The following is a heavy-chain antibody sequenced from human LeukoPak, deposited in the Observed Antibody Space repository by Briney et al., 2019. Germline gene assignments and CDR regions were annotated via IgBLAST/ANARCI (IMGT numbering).Heavy chain of an antibody. V-gene: IGHV4-34*01. Sequence: SETLSLTCTVSGDSISSGYYWSWIRQPPGKGLEWIGEINHSGSTNYNPSLKSRVTISVDTSKNQFSLKLSSVTAADTAVYYCARVSKKYCSSTSCYYYYYYYMDVWGKGTTVTVSS. CDR1: GDSISSGYY. J-gene: IGHJ6*03. CDR3: ARVSKKYCSSTSCYYYYYYYMDV. CDR2: INHSGST. D-gene: IGHD2-2*01.